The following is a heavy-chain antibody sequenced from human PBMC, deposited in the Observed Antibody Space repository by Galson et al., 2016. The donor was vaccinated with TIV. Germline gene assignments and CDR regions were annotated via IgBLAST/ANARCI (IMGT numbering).Heavy chain of an antibody. D-gene: IGHD2-21*01. CDR1: GGTFNNYA. J-gene: IGHJ4*02. Sequence: SVKVSCKASGGTFNNYAVNWVRQAPGQGLQWMGGILPVSGTTNYAPTFQDRVTITTDGSTTAVFLVLSGLRPDDTAVYFCARLTPCGGDCYYFDSWGQGTLVTVSS. CDR3: ARLTPCGGDCYYFDS. V-gene: IGHV1-69*05. CDR2: ILPVSGTT.